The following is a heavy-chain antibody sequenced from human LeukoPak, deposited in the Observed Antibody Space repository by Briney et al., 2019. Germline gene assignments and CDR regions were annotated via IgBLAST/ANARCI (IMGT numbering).Heavy chain of an antibody. CDR1: GFTVSSNY. CDR3: AKEGDYYDFWSGYGYYGMDV. Sequence: GGSLRLSCAASGFTVSSNYMSWVRQAPGKGLEWVSVIYSGGSTYYADSVKGRFTISRDNSKNTLYLQMNSLRAEDTAVYYCAKEGDYYDFWSGYGYYGMDVWGQGTTVTVSS. V-gene: IGHV3-66*01. D-gene: IGHD3-3*01. CDR2: IYSGGST. J-gene: IGHJ6*02.